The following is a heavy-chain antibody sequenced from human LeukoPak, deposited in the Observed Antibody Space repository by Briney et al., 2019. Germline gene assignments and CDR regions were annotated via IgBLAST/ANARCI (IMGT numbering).Heavy chain of an antibody. CDR3: ASSWRELQHFDY. D-gene: IGHD1-26*01. J-gene: IGHJ4*02. CDR2: IYYSGST. V-gene: IGHV4-39*01. CDR1: GGSISSSSYY. Sequence: SETLSLTCTVSGGSISSSSYYWGWIRQPPGKGLEWIGSIYYSGSTYYNPSLKSRVTISVDTSKNQFSLKLSSVTAADTAVYYCASSWRELQHFDYWGQGTLVTVSS.